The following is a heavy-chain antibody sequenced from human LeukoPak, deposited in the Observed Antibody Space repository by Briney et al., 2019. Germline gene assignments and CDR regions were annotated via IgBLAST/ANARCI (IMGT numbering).Heavy chain of an antibody. Sequence: SETLSLTCTVSGGSITSYYWSWIRQPPGKGLEWIGYIYYSGSTNYNPSLKSRVTISVDTSKNQFSLKLSSVTAADTAVYYCARAGLTGYYKYYFDYWGQGTLVTVSS. J-gene: IGHJ4*02. CDR3: ARAGLTGYYKYYFDY. CDR1: GGSITSYY. CDR2: IYYSGST. D-gene: IGHD3-9*01. V-gene: IGHV4-59*01.